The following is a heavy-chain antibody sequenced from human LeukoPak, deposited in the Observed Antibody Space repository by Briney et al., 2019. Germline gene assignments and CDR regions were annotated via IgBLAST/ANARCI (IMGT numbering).Heavy chain of an antibody. CDR1: GGSFSGYY. J-gene: IGHJ4*02. V-gene: IGHV4-34*01. D-gene: IGHD2-2*01. Sequence: SETLSLTCAASGGSFSGYYWSWIRQPPGKGLEWIGEINHSGSTNYNPSLKSRVTISVDTSNNQFSLKLSSVTAADTAVYYCARGYCSSTSCPVGETDYGGQGTLVTVSS. CDR2: INHSGST. CDR3: ARGYCSSTSCPVGETDY.